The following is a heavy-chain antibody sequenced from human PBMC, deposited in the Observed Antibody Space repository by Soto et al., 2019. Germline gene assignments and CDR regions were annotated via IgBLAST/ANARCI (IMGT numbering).Heavy chain of an antibody. J-gene: IGHJ6*02. V-gene: IGHV4-31*03. Sequence: QVQLQESGPGLVKPSQTLSLTCTVSGGSISSGGYYWSWIRQHPGKGLEWIGYIYYSGSTYYNPSLKSRVTISVDTSKNQFSLKLSSVTAADTAVYYCARERPKPPGGVGFYGMDVWGQGTTVTVSS. CDR2: IYYSGST. D-gene: IGHD3-10*01. CDR1: GGSISSGGYY. CDR3: ARERPKPPGGVGFYGMDV.